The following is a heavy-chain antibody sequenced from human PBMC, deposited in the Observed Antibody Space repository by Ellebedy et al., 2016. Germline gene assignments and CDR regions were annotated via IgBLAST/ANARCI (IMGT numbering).Heavy chain of an antibody. CDR3: ARDQWGIAAAGPPFDY. Sequence: GESLKISCAASGFTFSSYSMNWVRQAPGKGLEWVSYISSSSSTIYYADSVKGRFTISRDNAKNSLYLQMNSLRAEDTAVYYCARDQWGIAAAGPPFDYWGQGTLVTVSS. D-gene: IGHD6-13*01. CDR2: ISSSSSTI. CDR1: GFTFSSYS. V-gene: IGHV3-48*01. J-gene: IGHJ4*02.